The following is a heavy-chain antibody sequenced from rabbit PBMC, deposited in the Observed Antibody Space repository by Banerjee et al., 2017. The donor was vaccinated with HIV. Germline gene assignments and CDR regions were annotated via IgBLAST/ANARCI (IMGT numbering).Heavy chain of an antibody. V-gene: IGHV1S45*01. CDR3: GRGVDGRSGSDL. CDR1: GFDFSSSYF. J-gene: IGHJ3*01. Sequence: QEQLEESGGDLVKPEGSLTLTCTASGFDFSSSYFMSWVRQAPGKGLEWIACIYAGSSGTSYYASWAKGRFTVSKTSSTTVDLKMTSLTAADTATYFCGRGVDGRSGSDLWGQGTLVTVS. D-gene: IGHD1-1*01. CDR2: IYAGSSGTS.